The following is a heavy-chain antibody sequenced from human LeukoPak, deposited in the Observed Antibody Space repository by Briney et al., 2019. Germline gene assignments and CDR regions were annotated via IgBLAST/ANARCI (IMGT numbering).Heavy chain of an antibody. J-gene: IGHJ4*02. V-gene: IGHV3-7*01. D-gene: IGHD6-13*01. CDR2: IKQDGSEK. Sequence: GSLRLSCAASGFTFSTYWMSWVRQAPGKGLEWVANIKQDGSEKYYVDSVKGRFTISRDNAKNSLYLQMNSLRAEDTAVYYCARVAVGASSSWYPFDYWGQGTLVTVSS. CDR1: GFTFSTYW. CDR3: ARVAVGASSSWYPFDY.